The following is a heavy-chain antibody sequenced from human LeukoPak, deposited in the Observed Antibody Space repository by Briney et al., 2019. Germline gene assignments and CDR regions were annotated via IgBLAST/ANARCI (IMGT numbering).Heavy chain of an antibody. CDR2: IWYDGSNK. D-gene: IGHD3-10*01. Sequence: SGGSLRLSCAASGFTFSNYGMHWVRQAPGKGLEWVAVIWYDGSNKYYADSVKGRFTISRDNSKNTLYLQMNSLRAEDTAVYYCARDPSVRWFGELSNFDYWGQGTLVTVSS. CDR1: GFTFSNYG. CDR3: ARDPSVRWFGELSNFDY. V-gene: IGHV3-33*01. J-gene: IGHJ4*02.